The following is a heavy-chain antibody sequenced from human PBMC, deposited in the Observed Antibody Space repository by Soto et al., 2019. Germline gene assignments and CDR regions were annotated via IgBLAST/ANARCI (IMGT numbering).Heavy chain of an antibody. Sequence: GGSLRLSCAASGFTFSSYWMHWVRQAPGKGLVWVSHINSDGSSTTYADSVKGRFTISRDNAKNTLYLQMNSLRAEDTAGYYWARGGLTYYDFWTGYPDIDYGGQGT. CDR1: GFTFSSYW. V-gene: IGHV3-74*01. J-gene: IGHJ4*02. CDR3: ARGGLTYYDFWTGYPDIDY. CDR2: INSDGSST. D-gene: IGHD3-3*01.